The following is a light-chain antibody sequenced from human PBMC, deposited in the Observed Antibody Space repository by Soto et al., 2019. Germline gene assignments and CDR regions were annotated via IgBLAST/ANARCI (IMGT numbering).Light chain of an antibody. V-gene: IGKV1-5*03. J-gene: IGKJ1*01. CDR1: QSISSW. CDR3: QQYNSYPWT. Sequence: DIQMTQSPSTLSASVGDRVTITCRASQSISSWLAWYQQRPGKAPKLLIYKASSLESGVPSRFSGSGSGTEFTLTISSLQPDDFATYYCQQYNSYPWTSGKGTKVEIK. CDR2: KAS.